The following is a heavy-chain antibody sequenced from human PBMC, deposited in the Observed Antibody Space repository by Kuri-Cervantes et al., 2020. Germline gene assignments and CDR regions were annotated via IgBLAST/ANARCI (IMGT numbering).Heavy chain of an antibody. V-gene: IGHV3-48*03. CDR1: GFTFSSYE. Sequence: GGSLRLSCAASGFTFSSYEMNWVRQAPGKGLEGVSYISSSGSTIYYADSVKGRFTISRDNAKNTLYLQMNSLRAEDTAVYYCARDRFWEYYYYYMEVWGKGTTVTVSS. CDR3: ARDRFWEYYYYYMEV. CDR2: ISSSGSTI. J-gene: IGHJ6*03. D-gene: IGHD3-3*01.